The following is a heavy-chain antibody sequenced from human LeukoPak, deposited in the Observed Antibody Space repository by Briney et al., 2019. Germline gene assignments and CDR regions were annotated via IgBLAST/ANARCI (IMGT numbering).Heavy chain of an antibody. CDR1: GFTFGDYA. Sequence: GGSLRLSCTAPGFTFGDYAMTWVRQAPGKGLEWVGFIASETYGGTAEYAASVKGRFTISRDDSKSIAYLQMNSLKTEDTAVYYCTRDQTPYYWGQGTLVTVSS. J-gene: IGHJ4*02. CDR2: IASETYGGTA. V-gene: IGHV3-49*04. CDR3: TRDQTPYY.